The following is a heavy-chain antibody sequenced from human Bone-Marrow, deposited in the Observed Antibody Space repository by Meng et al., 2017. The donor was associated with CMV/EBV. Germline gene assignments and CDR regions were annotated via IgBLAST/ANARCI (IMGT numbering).Heavy chain of an antibody. V-gene: IGHV1-69*01. J-gene: IGHJ5*02. CDR3: AREYCSSTSCYSPGITTFDP. CDR2: IIPIFGTA. CDR1: SYA. Sequence: SYAISWVRQAPGQELTWMGGIIPIFGTANYAQKFQGRVTITADESTSTAYMELSSLRSEDTAVYYCAREYCSSTSCYSPGITTFDPWGQGTLVTVSS. D-gene: IGHD2-2*01.